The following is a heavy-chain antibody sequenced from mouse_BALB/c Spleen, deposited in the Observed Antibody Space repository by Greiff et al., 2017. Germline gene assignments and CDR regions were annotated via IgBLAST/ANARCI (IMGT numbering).Heavy chain of an antibody. V-gene: IGHV5-17*02. CDR1: GFTFSSFG. CDR3: AREGDYVDY. J-gene: IGHJ2*01. D-gene: IGHD2-13*01. CDR2: ISSGSSTI. Sequence: EVMLVESGGGLVQPGGSRKLSCAASGFTFSSFGMHWVRQAPEKGLEWVAYISSGSSTIYYADTVKGRFTISRDNPKNTLFLQMTSLRSEDTAMDYCAREGDYVDYWGQGTTLTVSS.